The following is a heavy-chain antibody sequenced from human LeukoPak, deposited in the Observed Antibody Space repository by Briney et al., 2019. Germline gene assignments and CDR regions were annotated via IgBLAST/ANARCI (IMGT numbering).Heavy chain of an antibody. D-gene: IGHD6-19*01. J-gene: IGHJ3*02. Sequence: GGSLRLSCAASGFTFGNYWMRWVRQAPGKGLERVANVKGDGREKYYVDSVKGRFTISRDNPKNSLYLQMNTVRADDTAVYYCARGGGSGWYGSAFDIWGQGTTVSVSS. CDR3: ARGGGSGWYGSAFDI. CDR2: VKGDGREK. CDR1: GFTFGNYW. V-gene: IGHV3-7*01.